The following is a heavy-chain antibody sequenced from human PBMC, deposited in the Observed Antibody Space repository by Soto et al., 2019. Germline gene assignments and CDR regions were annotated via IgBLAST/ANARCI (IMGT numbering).Heavy chain of an antibody. D-gene: IGHD4-17*01. CDR3: AKGYYGATFTSDY. Sequence: GGSLRLSCAASGFTFSGYAMNWVRQAPGKGLEWVSAVSGGGVSTNYADSVKGRFTISRDNSKNTLYLQMNSLRVEDTAVYYCAKGYYGATFTSDYWGQGILVTVSS. CDR1: GFTFSGYA. CDR2: VSGGGVST. V-gene: IGHV3-23*01. J-gene: IGHJ4*02.